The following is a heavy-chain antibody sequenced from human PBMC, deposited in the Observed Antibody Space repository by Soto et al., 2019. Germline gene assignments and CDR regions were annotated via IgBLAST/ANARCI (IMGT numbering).Heavy chain of an antibody. D-gene: IGHD6-19*01. V-gene: IGHV4-30-4*01. J-gene: IGHJ4*02. CDR1: GGSISSGDYY. Sequence: SETLSLTCTVSGGSISSGDYYWSWIRQPPGKGLEWIGYIYYSGSTYYNPSLKSRVTISVDTSKNQFSLKLSSVTAADTAVYYCARDRGGWYGVDYWGQGTLVTV. CDR3: ARDRGGWYGVDY. CDR2: IYYSGST.